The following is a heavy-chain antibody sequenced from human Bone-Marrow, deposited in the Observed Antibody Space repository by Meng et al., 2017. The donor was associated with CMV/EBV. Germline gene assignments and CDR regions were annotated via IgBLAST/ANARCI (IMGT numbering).Heavy chain of an antibody. J-gene: IGHJ6*02. CDR1: GGSISSYY. CDR3: ARRRVYYYGMDV. Sequence: ESLKISCTVSGGSISSYYWSWIRQPPGKGLEWIGYIYYSGSTNYNPSLKSRVTISVDTSKNQFSLKLSSVTAADTAVYYCARRRVYYYGMDVWGQGNTVTVSS. CDR2: IYYSGST. V-gene: IGHV4-59*01.